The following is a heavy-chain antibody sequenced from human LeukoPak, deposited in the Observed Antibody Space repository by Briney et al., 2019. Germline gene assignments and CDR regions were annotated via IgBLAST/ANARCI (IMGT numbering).Heavy chain of an antibody. CDR3: ARRRGSYSDY. CDR2: IYYSGST. V-gene: IGHV4-39*01. J-gene: IGHJ4*02. CDR1: GGSISSYY. Sequence: KSSETLSLTCIVSGGSISSYYWGWIRQPPGKGLEWIGNIYYSGSTYYNPSLQSRVTISVDTSKNQFSLKLSSVTAADTAVYYCARRRGSYSDYWGQGTLVTVSS. D-gene: IGHD1-26*01.